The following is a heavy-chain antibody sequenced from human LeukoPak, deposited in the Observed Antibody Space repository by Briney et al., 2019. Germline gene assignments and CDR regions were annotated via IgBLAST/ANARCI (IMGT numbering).Heavy chain of an antibody. CDR3: ARGDYGGNPKTGAFDI. Sequence: SETLSLTCAVYGGSFSGYYWSWIRQPPGKGLEWIGEINHSGSTNYNPSLKSRVTISVDTSKNQFSLKLSSVTAADTAVYYCARGDYGGNPKTGAFDIWGQGTMVTVSS. V-gene: IGHV4-34*01. D-gene: IGHD4-23*01. J-gene: IGHJ3*02. CDR1: GGSFSGYY. CDR2: INHSGST.